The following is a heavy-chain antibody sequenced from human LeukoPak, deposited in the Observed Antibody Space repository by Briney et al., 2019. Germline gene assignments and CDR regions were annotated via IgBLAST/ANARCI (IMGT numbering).Heavy chain of an antibody. D-gene: IGHD2-8*01. V-gene: IGHV4-34*01. J-gene: IGHJ4*02. CDR3: ARGIVLMVYAAYYFDY. Sequence: SETLSLTCTVSGGSISSYYWSWIRQPPGKGLEWIGEINHSGSTNYNPSLKSRVTISVDTSKNQFSLKLSSVTAADTAVYYCARGIVLMVYAAYYFDYWGQGTLVTVSS. CDR1: GGSISSYY. CDR2: INHSGST.